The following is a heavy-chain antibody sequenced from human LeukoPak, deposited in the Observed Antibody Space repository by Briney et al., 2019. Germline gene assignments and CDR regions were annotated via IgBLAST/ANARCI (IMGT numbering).Heavy chain of an antibody. Sequence: GGSLRLSCAASGFTVSSNYMSWVRQAPGKGLEWVSVIYSGGSTYYADSVKGRFTISRDNSKNTLYLQMNSLRAEDTAVYYCASLLGYCSGGSCRDYWGQGTLVTVSS. CDR3: ASLLGYCSGGSCRDY. J-gene: IGHJ4*02. V-gene: IGHV3-53*01. CDR1: GFTVSSNY. D-gene: IGHD2-15*01. CDR2: IYSGGST.